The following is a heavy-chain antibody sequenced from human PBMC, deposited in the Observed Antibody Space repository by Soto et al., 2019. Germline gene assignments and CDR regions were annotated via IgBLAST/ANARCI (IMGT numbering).Heavy chain of an antibody. Sequence: ASVKVSCKASGYTFNSYYMHWVRQAPGQGLEWMGIINPSGGSTSYAQKFQGRVTMTRDTSTSTVYMELSSLRSEDTAVYYCARIPGIAVAGTGYDAFDNWGQGTMVTVSS. CDR3: ARIPGIAVAGTGYDAFDN. CDR2: INPSGGST. V-gene: IGHV1-46*02. CDR1: GYTFNSYY. D-gene: IGHD6-19*01. J-gene: IGHJ3*02.